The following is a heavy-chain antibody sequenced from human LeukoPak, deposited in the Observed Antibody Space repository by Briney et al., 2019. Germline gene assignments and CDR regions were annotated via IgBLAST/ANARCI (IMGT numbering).Heavy chain of an antibody. J-gene: IGHJ5*02. Sequence: PSETLSLTCAVSGYSIGSGYYWGWIRQPPGKGLEWIGSIYHSGSTYYNPSLKSRVTISVDTSKNQFSLKLSSVTAADTAVYYCARRQARDFWSGYPDSNWFDPWGQGTLVTVSS. CDR2: IYHSGST. D-gene: IGHD3-3*01. CDR3: ARRQARDFWSGYPDSNWFDP. CDR1: GYSIGSGYY. V-gene: IGHV4-38-2*01.